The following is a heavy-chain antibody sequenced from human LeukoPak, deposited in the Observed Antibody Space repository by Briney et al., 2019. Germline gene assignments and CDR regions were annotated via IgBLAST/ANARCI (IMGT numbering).Heavy chain of an antibody. J-gene: IGHJ4*02. Sequence: ASVKVSCKASGGTFSSYAISWVRQAPGQGLEWMGGIIPIIGTANYAQKFQGRVTITADESTSTAYMELSSLRSEDTAVYYCARTTGYSYGSYFDYWGQGTLVTVSS. CDR2: IIPIIGTA. D-gene: IGHD5-18*01. V-gene: IGHV1-69*01. CDR1: GGTFSSYA. CDR3: ARTTGYSYGSYFDY.